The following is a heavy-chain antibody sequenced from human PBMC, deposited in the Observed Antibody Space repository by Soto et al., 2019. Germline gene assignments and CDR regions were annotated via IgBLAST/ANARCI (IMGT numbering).Heavy chain of an antibody. V-gene: IGHV4-34*01. D-gene: IGHD3-16*01. CDR3: AARFEEYYFDY. CDR2: INHSGST. CDR1: GGSFSGYY. Sequence: QVQLQQWGAGLLKPSETLSLTCAVYGGSFSGYYWSWIRQPPGKGLEWIGEINHSGSTNYNPSLTSRVTISVDTSKNQFSLKLSSVTAADTAVYYCAARFEEYYFDYWGQGTLVTVSS. J-gene: IGHJ4*02.